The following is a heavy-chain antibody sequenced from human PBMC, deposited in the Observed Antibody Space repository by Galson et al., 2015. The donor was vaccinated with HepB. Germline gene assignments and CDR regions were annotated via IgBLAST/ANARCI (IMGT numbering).Heavy chain of an antibody. V-gene: IGHV4-39*02. J-gene: IGHJ6*02. CDR1: GGSISSTTYY. CDR3: AREWNSGNDHYGMDV. Sequence: ETLSLTCTVSGGSISSTTYYWGWIRQPPGKGLEWIGSINYSGRTYYKPSLKSRVTISIDTSKNQFSLKLSSVTAADTAVYFCAREWNSGNDHYGMDVWGQGTTVTVSS. CDR2: INYSGRT. D-gene: IGHD1-7*01.